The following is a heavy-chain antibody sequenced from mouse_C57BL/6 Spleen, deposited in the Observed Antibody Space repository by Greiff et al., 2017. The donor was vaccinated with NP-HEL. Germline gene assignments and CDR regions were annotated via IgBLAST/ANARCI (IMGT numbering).Heavy chain of an antibody. CDR2: IDPSDSYT. CDR1: GYTFPSYW. V-gene: IGHV1-69*01. Sequence: VQLQQPGAELVMPGASVKLSCKASGYTFPSYWMHWVKQRPGQGLEWIGEIDPSDSYTNYNQKFKGKSTLTVDKSSSTAYLQLSSLTSEDSAVYYCARGIRRGYYFDYWGQGTTLTVSS. J-gene: IGHJ2*01. CDR3: ARGIRRGYYFDY.